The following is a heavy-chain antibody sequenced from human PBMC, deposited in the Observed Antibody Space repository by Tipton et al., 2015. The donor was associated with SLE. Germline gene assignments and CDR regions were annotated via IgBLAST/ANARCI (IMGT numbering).Heavy chain of an antibody. D-gene: IGHD3-3*01. CDR2: IYSGGST. V-gene: IGHV3-53*01. Sequence: QLVQSGGGLIQPGGSLRLSCAASGFTVSSNYMSWVRQAPGKGLEWVSVIYSGGSTYYADSVKGRFTISRGNSKNTLYLQMNSLRAEDTAVYYCARGGITIFGVVVTWGQGTLVTVSS. CDR1: GFTVSSNY. J-gene: IGHJ5*02. CDR3: ARGGITIFGVVVT.